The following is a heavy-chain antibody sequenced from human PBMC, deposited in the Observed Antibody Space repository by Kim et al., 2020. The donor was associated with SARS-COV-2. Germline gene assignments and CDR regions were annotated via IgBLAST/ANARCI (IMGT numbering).Heavy chain of an antibody. CDR3: ARGEYSSSSGAYYFDY. V-gene: IGHV3-53*01. Sequence: CVKGRFTISRDNSKNTLYLQMNSLRAEDTAVYYCARGEYSSSSGAYYFDYWGQGTLVTVSS. J-gene: IGHJ4*02. D-gene: IGHD6-6*01.